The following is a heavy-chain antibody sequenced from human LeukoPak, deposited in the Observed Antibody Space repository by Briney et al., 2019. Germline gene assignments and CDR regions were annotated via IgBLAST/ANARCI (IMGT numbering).Heavy chain of an antibody. V-gene: IGHV3-11*01. CDR3: TKAYCGGNCWGDY. CDR1: GFTFSDYY. D-gene: IGHD2-21*02. CDR2: ISSSGSTI. Sequence: KAGGSLRLSCAASGFTFSDYYMSWIRQAPGKGLEWVSYISSSGSTIYYADSVKGRFTISRDNAKNSLYLQMNSLKPEDTAVYYCTKAYCGGNCWGDYWGQGTLVTVSS. J-gene: IGHJ4*02.